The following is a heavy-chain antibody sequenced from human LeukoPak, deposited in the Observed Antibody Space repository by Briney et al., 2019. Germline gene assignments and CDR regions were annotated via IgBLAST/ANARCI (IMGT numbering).Heavy chain of an antibody. D-gene: IGHD6-25*01. Sequence: ASETLSLTCTVSGGSISSYYWSWIRQPAGKGLEWIGRIYTSGSTNYNLSLKSRVTMSVDTSKNQFSLKLSSVTAAATAVYYCARGRRLPPGDWFAPWGKETLVTVS. J-gene: IGHJ5*02. CDR3: ARGRRLPPGDWFAP. CDR2: IYTSGST. CDR1: GGSISSYY. V-gene: IGHV4-4*07.